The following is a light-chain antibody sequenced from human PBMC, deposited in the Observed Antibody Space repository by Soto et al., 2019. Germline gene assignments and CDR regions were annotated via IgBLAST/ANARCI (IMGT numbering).Light chain of an antibody. CDR2: GAS. CDR1: QSVSSN. CDR3: QQYNNWPPGT. Sequence: EIVMTDSPATLSVSPGERVTLSCRASQSVSSNLAWYQQQPGQAPRLLIYGASTRATGIPARFSGSGSGTEFTLTISSLQSEDFAVYYCQQYNNWPPGTFGQGTKVDIK. J-gene: IGKJ1*01. V-gene: IGKV3-15*01.